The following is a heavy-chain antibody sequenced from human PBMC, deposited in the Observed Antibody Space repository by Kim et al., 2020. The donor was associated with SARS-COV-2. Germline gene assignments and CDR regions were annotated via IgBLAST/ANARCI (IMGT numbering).Heavy chain of an antibody. CDR3: ASLVDTAMVFDY. CDR1: GGSISSYY. D-gene: IGHD5-18*01. V-gene: IGHV4-59*08. J-gene: IGHJ4*02. Sequence: SETLSLICTVSGGSISSYYWSWIRQPPGKGLEWIGYIYYSGSTNYNPSLKSRVTISVDTSKNQFSLKLSSVTAADTAVYYCASLVDTAMVFDYWGQGTLV. CDR2: IYYSGST.